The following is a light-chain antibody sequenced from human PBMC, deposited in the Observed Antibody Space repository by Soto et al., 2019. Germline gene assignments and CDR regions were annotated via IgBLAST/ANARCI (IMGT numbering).Light chain of an antibody. CDR3: CSYVGSSHGV. J-gene: IGLJ1*01. CDR1: SSDVGSYNL. CDR2: EGS. V-gene: IGLV2-23*01. Sequence: QSALTQPASVSGSPGQSITISCTGTSSDVGSYNLVSWYQQHPGKAPKLMIYEGSKRPSGVSNRFSGSKSGNTASLTISGLQAEDEADYYCCSYVGSSHGVFGTGTKLTVL.